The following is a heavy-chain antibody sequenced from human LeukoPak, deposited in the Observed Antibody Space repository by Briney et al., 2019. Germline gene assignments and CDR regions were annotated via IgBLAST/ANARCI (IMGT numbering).Heavy chain of an antibody. Sequence: SETLSLTCTVSGGSISSYYWSWIRQPPGKGLEWIGYIYYSESTNYNPSLKSRVTISVDTSKNQFSLKLSSVTAADTAVYYCARRGGYCSGGSCWSWFDPWGQGTLVTVSS. V-gene: IGHV4-59*08. D-gene: IGHD2-15*01. CDR3: ARRGGYCSGGSCWSWFDP. CDR1: GGSISSYY. CDR2: IYYSEST. J-gene: IGHJ5*02.